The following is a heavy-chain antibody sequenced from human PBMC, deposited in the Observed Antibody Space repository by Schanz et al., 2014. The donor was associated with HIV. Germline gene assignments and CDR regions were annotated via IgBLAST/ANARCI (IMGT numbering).Heavy chain of an antibody. Sequence: QVQLQESGPGLVKPSETLSLTCSVSGGSIGNYYWSWVRQPAGKGLEWIGRIHATGSTSYSPSLTSRVTVSVDTSQNKISLNLSSVTAADTAVYYCARAFCSGGSCFAGYGLDVWGQGTTVTVSS. V-gene: IGHV4-4*07. CDR1: GGSIGNYY. D-gene: IGHD2-15*01. CDR3: ARAFCSGGSCFAGYGLDV. J-gene: IGHJ6*02. CDR2: IHATGST.